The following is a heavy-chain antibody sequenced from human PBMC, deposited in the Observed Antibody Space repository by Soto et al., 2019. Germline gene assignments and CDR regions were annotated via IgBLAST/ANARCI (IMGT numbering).Heavy chain of an antibody. Sequence: ASVKVSCKASGYTFTNYAISWVRQAPGQGLEWMGWISAYNGNINYAQWLQGRVTMTTDTSTSTAYMELRSLVSDDTAVYYCARSIVVVTALDYWGQGTLVTVSS. CDR1: GYTFTNYA. CDR2: ISAYNGNI. J-gene: IGHJ4*02. D-gene: IGHD2-21*02. V-gene: IGHV1-18*01. CDR3: ARSIVVVTALDY.